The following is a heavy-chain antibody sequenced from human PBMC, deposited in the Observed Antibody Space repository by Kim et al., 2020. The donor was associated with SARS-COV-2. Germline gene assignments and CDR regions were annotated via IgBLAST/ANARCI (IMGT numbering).Heavy chain of an antibody. Sequence: ASVKVSCKASGYTFTGYYMHWVRQAPGQGLEWMGWINPNSGGTNYVQKFQGRVTMTRDTSISTAYMELSRLRSDDTAGYNGARAGSGQSFDYWGQGTL. D-gene: IGHD3-10*01. CDR3: ARAGSGQSFDY. J-gene: IGHJ4*02. CDR2: INPNSGGT. CDR1: GYTFTGYY. V-gene: IGHV1-2*02.